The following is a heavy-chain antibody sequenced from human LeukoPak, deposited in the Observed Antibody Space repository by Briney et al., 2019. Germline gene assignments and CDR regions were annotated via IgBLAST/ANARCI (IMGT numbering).Heavy chain of an antibody. CDR2: IIPIFGTA. D-gene: IGHD3-22*01. CDR1: GGTFSSYA. CDR3: ARGHDSSGSYFDY. J-gene: IGHJ4*02. Sequence: ASVKVSCKASGGTFSSYAISWVRQAPGQGLEWMGGIIPIFGTANYAQKFQGRVTITTDESTSTAYMELSSLRSEDTAVYHCARGHDSSGSYFDYWGQGTLVTVSS. V-gene: IGHV1-69*05.